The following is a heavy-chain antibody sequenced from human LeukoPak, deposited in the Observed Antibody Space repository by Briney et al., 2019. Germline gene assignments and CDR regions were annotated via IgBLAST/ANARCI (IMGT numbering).Heavy chain of an antibody. D-gene: IGHD4-17*01. J-gene: IGHJ4*02. CDR1: GFTITYYG. CDR2: INHDGGIT. Sequence: GGSLRLSCAASGFTITYYGMHWVRQAPGKGLVWVSHINHDGGITNYADSVKGRFTISRDIAKNTLYLQMNSLGDEDKAVYYRTRDVFSLGESWGQGTLVTVSS. V-gene: IGHV3-74*01. CDR3: TRDVFSLGES.